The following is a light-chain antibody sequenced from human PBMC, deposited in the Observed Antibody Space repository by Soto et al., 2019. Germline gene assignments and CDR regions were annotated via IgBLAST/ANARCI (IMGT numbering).Light chain of an antibody. CDR1: RSISSW. CDR2: KAS. V-gene: IGKV1-5*03. CDR3: QQYNSNPLT. J-gene: IGKJ4*01. Sequence: DIQMTQSPSTLSASVGERVTITCRASRSISSWLAWYQQRPGKAPKLLIYKASSLESAVPSRFSGSGSGTDFTLTISSLQPDDFGTYYCQQYNSNPLTFGGGTKVEIK.